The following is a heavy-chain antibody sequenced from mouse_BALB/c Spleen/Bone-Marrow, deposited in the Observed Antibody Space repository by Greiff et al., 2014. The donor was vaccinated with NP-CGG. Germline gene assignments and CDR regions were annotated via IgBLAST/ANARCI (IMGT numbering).Heavy chain of an antibody. CDR1: GFSLTNYG. Sequence: LQESGLGLVAPSQSLSITCTVSGFSLTNYGVHWVRQPPGKGLEWLGVIWADGSTNYNSALMSRLSISKDNSKSQVFFKMNSLQTDDTAMYYCARITTATGAMDYWGQGTSVTVSS. V-gene: IGHV2-9*02. CDR3: ARITTATGAMDY. D-gene: IGHD1-2*01. CDR2: IWADGST. J-gene: IGHJ4*01.